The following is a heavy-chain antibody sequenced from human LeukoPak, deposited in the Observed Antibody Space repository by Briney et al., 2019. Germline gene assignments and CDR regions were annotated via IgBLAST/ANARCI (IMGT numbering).Heavy chain of an antibody. CDR3: ARLGYYYYDSSGYSLHY. Sequence: SGGSLRLSCAASGFTFSSYSMNWVRQASGKGLEWVSSISSSSSYIYYADSVKGRFTISRDNAKNSLYLQMNSLRAEDTAVYYCARLGYYYYDSSGYSLHYWGQGTLVTVSS. D-gene: IGHD3-22*01. J-gene: IGHJ4*02. V-gene: IGHV3-21*01. CDR1: GFTFSSYS. CDR2: ISSSSSYI.